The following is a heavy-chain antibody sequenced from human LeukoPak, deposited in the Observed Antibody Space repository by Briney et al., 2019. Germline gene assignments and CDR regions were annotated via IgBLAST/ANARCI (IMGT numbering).Heavy chain of an antibody. CDR2: IIPIFGTA. V-gene: IGHV1-69*13. D-gene: IGHD2-2*01. CDR1: GYTFTNYG. CDR3: ARDQISVVPAALYF. J-gene: IGHJ4*02. Sequence: SVTVSCKASGYTFTNYGISWVRQAPGQGLEWMGGIIPIFGTANYAQKFQGRVTITADESTSTAYMELSSLRSEDTAVYYCARDQISVVPAALYFWGQGTRVTVFS.